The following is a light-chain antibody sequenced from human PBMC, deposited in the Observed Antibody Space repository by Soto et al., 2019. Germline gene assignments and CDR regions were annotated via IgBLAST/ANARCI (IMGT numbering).Light chain of an antibody. V-gene: IGKV3-20*01. CDR3: QQYGSSPLT. CDR2: DAS. J-gene: IGKJ4*01. CDR1: QSVSSNY. Sequence: EIVLTQSPGTLSLSPGERATLSCRASQSVSSNYLVWYQQKPGQAPRLLVFDASNRATGIPDRFGGSGSGTDFTLTISRLDPEDFAVYYCQQYGSSPLTFGGGTKVEIK.